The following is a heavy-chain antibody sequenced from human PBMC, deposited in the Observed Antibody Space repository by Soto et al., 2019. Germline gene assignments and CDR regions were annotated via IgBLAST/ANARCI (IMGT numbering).Heavy chain of an antibody. D-gene: IGHD2-21*01. J-gene: IGHJ5*02. CDR2: IYHSGST. CDR1: GCSISSGCYS. Sequence: SETLSLTCTVSGCSISSGCYSWSWIRQPPGKGLEWIGYIYHSGSTYYNPSLKSRVTISVDRSKNQFSLKLSSVTAADTAVYYCARESVGFDPWGQGTLVTVSS. CDR3: ARESVGFDP. V-gene: IGHV4-30-2*01.